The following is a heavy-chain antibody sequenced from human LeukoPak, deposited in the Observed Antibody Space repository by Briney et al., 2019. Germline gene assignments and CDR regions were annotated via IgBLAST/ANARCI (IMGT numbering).Heavy chain of an antibody. Sequence: ASVKVSCKASGGTFSSYAINWVRQAPGQGIEWMGRIIPFLYIVNYAQKFQGRVTITADISTSTAYMELSSLTSEDTAVYFCARRNEYTNWFHNWGQGTLVTVSS. V-gene: IGHV1-69*04. J-gene: IGHJ5*02. CDR1: GGTFSSYA. CDR2: IIPFLYIV. CDR3: ARRNEYTNWFHN. D-gene: IGHD2/OR15-2a*01.